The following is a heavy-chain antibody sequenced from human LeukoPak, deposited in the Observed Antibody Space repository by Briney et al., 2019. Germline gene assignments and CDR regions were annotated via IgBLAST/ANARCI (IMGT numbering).Heavy chain of an antibody. CDR2: ISSSGSAT. CDR1: GFTFSDYY. J-gene: IGHJ4*02. Sequence: GSLILSCAASGFTFSDYYMNWLRPAPGKGLEWVSYISSSGSATYYADSVKGRITISRDNAKNSLYLQMNSLRAEDTAVYYCARDQDTEGFYDYWGQGTLVTVSS. CDR3: ARDQDTEGFYDY. V-gene: IGHV3-11*04. D-gene: IGHD2-15*01.